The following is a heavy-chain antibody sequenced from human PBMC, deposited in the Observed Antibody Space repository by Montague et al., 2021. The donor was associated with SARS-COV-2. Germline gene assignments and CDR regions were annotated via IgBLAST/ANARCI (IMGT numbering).Heavy chain of an antibody. V-gene: IGHV4-4*09. D-gene: IGHD1-26*01. Sequence: SETLSLTCSVSEASIRSYYWNWIRHLPGKGLEWIGYIYHNGNTDYNPSLRNRVDMSLDTSKNQFSLRLTSVTAADTATYYCAGRLVGVRRSFDLWGQGAVVTVSS. CDR1: EASIRSYY. CDR3: AGRLVGVRRSFDL. J-gene: IGHJ4*02. CDR2: IYHNGNT.